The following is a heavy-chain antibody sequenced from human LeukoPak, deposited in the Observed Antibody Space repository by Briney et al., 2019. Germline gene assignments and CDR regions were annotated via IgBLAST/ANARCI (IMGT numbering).Heavy chain of an antibody. D-gene: IGHD3-9*01. J-gene: IGHJ4*02. CDR2: ISAYNGNT. CDR3: ASAHYDILTGYFSPFDY. Sequence: ASVKVSCKASGYTFTSYGISWVRQAPGQGLEWMGWISAYNGNTNYAQKLQGRVTMTTDTSTSTAYMELRSLRSDDTAVYYCASAHYDILTGYFSPFDYWAREPWSPSPQ. V-gene: IGHV1-18*01. CDR1: GYTFTSYG.